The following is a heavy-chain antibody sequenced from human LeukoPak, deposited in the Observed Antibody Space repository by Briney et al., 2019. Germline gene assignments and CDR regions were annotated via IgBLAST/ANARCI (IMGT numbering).Heavy chain of an antibody. D-gene: IGHD6-19*01. J-gene: IGHJ4*02. CDR1: GFTFSNYA. V-gene: IGHV3-48*03. CDR2: ISTSGSTM. CDR3: ARDLAVAGQRHFDY. Sequence: QPGGSLRLSCAASGFTFSNYAMSWVRQAPGKGLEWVSYISTSGSTMYYADSVQGRFTISRDNAKNSLYLQMNSLRAEDTAVYYCARDLAVAGQRHFDYWGQGSLVTVSS.